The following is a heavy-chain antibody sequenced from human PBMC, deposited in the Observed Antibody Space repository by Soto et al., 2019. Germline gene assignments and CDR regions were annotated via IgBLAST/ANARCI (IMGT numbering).Heavy chain of an antibody. Sequence: QVQLVQSGAEVKKPGSSVKVSCKASGGTFSSYTISWVRQAPGQGLEWMGRIIPILGIANYAQKFQGRVTITADKSTSTAYMELSSVRSEDTAVYYCARDGSSSSFAFDIWGQGTMVTVSS. CDR1: GGTFSSYT. J-gene: IGHJ3*02. D-gene: IGHD6-6*01. V-gene: IGHV1-69*08. CDR2: IIPILGIA. CDR3: ARDGSSSSFAFDI.